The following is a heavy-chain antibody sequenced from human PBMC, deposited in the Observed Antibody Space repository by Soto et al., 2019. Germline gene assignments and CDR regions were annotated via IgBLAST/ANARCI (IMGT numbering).Heavy chain of an antibody. CDR2: IYYSGST. D-gene: IGHD5-12*01. CDR3: ARGEIVATTDPYYFDY. CDR1: GGSVSSGSYY. Sequence: KPSETLSLTCTVSGGSVSSGSYYWSWIRQPPGKGLEWIGYIYYSGSTNYNPSLKSRVTISVDTSKNQFSLKLSSVTAADTAVYYCARGEIVATTDPYYFDYWGQGTLVTVSS. J-gene: IGHJ4*02. V-gene: IGHV4-61*01.